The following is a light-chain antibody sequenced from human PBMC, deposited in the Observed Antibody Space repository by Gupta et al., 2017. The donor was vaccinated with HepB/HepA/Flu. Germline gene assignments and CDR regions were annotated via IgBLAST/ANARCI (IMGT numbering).Light chain of an antibody. Sequence: QSALTQPASVSGSPGQSITISGTGTSSDVGTYSYVSWYQQHPGKGPKLMMYDVNNRPSGVSDRFSGSKSGNTASLTISGLQAEDEAYYYCYSYTSSNTLVFGGGTKLTVL. CDR1: SSDVGTYSY. CDR3: YSYTSSNTLV. J-gene: IGLJ3*02. V-gene: IGLV2-14*03. CDR2: DVN.